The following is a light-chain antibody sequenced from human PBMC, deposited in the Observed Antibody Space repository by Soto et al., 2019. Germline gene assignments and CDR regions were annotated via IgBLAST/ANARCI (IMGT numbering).Light chain of an antibody. CDR1: QSISTW. V-gene: IGKV1-5*01. J-gene: IGKJ2*01. CDR3: QQYKTYPMYT. CDR2: DAS. Sequence: DIQMTQSPSTLSASLGDRVTITCRASQSISTWLAWYQHKPGKAPKFLISDASNLASGVPPRFSGSGSGTEFALTISSLQPYDLATYYCQQYKTYPMYTFGQGTKLEIK.